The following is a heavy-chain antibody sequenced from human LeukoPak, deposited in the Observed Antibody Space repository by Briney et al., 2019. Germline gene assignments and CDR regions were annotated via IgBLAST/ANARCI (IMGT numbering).Heavy chain of an antibody. J-gene: IGHJ3*02. D-gene: IGHD3-22*01. CDR2: INHSGSK. Sequence: SETLSLTCAVYGGSYSGYYWRWLRQPPGKGLEGVGEINHSGSKNYNPSLKSRVTISVDASNNQVSLKLSSVTAADTAVYYCARAPEYDSSGAYDAFDMWSQGSMVTVSS. CDR1: GGSYSGYY. CDR3: ARAPEYDSSGAYDAFDM. V-gene: IGHV4-34*01.